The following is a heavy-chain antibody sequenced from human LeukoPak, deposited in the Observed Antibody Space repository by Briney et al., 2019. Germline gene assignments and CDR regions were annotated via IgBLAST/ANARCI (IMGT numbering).Heavy chain of an antibody. Sequence: ASVKVSCKASGYTFTSYDINWVRQATGQGLEWMGWMNPNSGNTGYAQKFQGRVTITRNTSISTAYMELSSLRSEDTAVYYCARGDGSGSCYGPPREYWGQGTLVTVSS. J-gene: IGHJ4*02. D-gene: IGHD3-10*01. V-gene: IGHV1-8*03. CDR1: GYTFTSYD. CDR2: MNPNSGNT. CDR3: ARGDGSGSCYGPPREY.